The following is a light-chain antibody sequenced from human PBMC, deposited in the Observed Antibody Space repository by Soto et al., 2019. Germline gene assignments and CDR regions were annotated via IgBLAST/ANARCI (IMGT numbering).Light chain of an antibody. CDR3: QQYSGHWT. Sequence: DIQMTQSPSTLSASVGDRVTITCRASQSISSWLVWYQKKPGKAPKVLIYKASNLESGVPSRFSGSGSGTEFALTISSMQPDDFATYYGQQYSGHWTFGQGTKVEIK. J-gene: IGKJ1*01. CDR2: KAS. CDR1: QSISSW. V-gene: IGKV1-5*03.